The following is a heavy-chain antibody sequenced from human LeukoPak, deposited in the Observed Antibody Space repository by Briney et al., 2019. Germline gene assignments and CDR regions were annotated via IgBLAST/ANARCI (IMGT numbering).Heavy chain of an antibody. CDR1: GFTFSTYW. CDR3: ARVGTNAEFDY. V-gene: IGHV3-7*01. Sequence: PGGSLRLSCEVSGFTFSTYWMSWVRQAPGKGLECVANINQDGSGRYYMDSVKGRFTISRDNAKNSLYLQMNSLRAEDTAVYYCARVGTNAEFDYWGQGTLVTVSS. D-gene: IGHD1-1*01. J-gene: IGHJ4*02. CDR2: INQDGSGR.